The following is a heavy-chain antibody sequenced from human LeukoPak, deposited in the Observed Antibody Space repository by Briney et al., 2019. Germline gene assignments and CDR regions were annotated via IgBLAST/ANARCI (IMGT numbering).Heavy chain of an antibody. CDR2: INPNSGGT. Sequence: ASVTVSFKTSGYTFTGYHMHWVRQAPGQGLEWMGWINPNSGGTNYAQKFQGRVTMTRDTSISTAYMELSRLRFDDTAVYYCARDQGVTAFDYWGQGTLVTVSS. J-gene: IGHJ4*02. D-gene: IGHD2-21*02. CDR3: ARDQGVTAFDY. CDR1: GYTFTGYH. V-gene: IGHV1-2*02.